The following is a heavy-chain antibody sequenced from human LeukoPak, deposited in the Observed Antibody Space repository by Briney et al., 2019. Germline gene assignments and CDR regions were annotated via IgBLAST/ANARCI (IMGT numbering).Heavy chain of an antibody. CDR1: GGSISSGGYY. CDR3: AREVPTAGGMFDY. J-gene: IGHJ4*02. D-gene: IGHD6-13*01. Sequence: PSETLSLTCTVSGGSISSGGYYWSWIRQPPGKGPEWIGYIYHSGSTYYNPSLKSRVTISVDRSKNQFSLRLSSVTAADTAVYCCAREVPTAGGMFDYWGQGTLVTVSS. CDR2: IYHSGST. V-gene: IGHV4-30-2*01.